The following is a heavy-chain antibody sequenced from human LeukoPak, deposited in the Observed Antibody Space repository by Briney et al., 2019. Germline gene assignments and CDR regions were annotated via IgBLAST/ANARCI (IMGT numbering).Heavy chain of an antibody. Sequence: PGGSLRLSCAASGFTVSSNYMSWVRQAPGKGLEWVSVIYSGGSTYYADSVKGGFTISRDNSKNTLYLQMNSLRAEDTAVYYCARGGSHFYFDYWGQGTLVTVSS. V-gene: IGHV3-53*01. CDR2: IYSGGST. CDR3: ARGGSHFYFDY. CDR1: GFTVSSNY. D-gene: IGHD1-26*01. J-gene: IGHJ4*02.